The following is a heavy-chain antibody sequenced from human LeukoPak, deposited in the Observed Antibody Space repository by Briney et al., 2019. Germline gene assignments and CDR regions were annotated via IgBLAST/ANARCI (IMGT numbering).Heavy chain of an antibody. V-gene: IGHV3-21*01. CDR3: ARAHCSGGSCYSFDY. CDR1: GFTFSSYS. Sequence: GGSLRLSCAASGFTFSSYSMNWVRQAPGKGLEWVSSISSSSSYIYYADSVKGRFTISRDNAKNSLYLQMNSLRAEDTAVYYCARAHCSGGSCYSFDYWGQGNLVTVSS. D-gene: IGHD2-15*01. CDR2: ISSSSSYI. J-gene: IGHJ4*02.